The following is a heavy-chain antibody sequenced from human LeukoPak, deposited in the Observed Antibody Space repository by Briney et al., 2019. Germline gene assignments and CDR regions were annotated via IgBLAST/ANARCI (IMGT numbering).Heavy chain of an antibody. CDR3: TRAITIWGITIPFDL. Sequence: GGSLRLSCAASGFSFSTYWMSWVRQAPGKGPEWVANIKQDGSVQKYVDSLKGRFTISRDNAKNSLFLQVNSLRVEDTAVYYCTRAITIWGITIPFDLWGRGTLVTVSS. V-gene: IGHV3-7*01. CDR1: GFSFSTYW. D-gene: IGHD3-3*01. CDR2: IKQDGSVQ. J-gene: IGHJ2*01.